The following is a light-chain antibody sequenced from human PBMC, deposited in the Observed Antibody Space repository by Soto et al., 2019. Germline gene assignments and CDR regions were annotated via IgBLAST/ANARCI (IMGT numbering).Light chain of an antibody. J-gene: IGLJ1*01. V-gene: IGLV2-14*01. CDR3: SSYTSSSTLYV. CDR2: EVS. Sequence: QSVLTQPASVSGSPGQSSTISCTGTSSDVGGYNYVSWYQQHPGKAPKLMIYEVSNRPSGVSNRFSGSKSGNTASLTISGLQAEDEADYYCSSYTSSSTLYVFGTGTKLTVL. CDR1: SSDVGGYNY.